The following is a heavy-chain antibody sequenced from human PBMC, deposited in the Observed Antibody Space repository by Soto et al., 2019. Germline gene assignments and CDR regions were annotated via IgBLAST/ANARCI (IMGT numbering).Heavy chain of an antibody. V-gene: IGHV4-34*01. CDR1: GGSFSGYY. J-gene: IGHJ4*02. Sequence: QVQLQQWGAGLLKPSETLSLTCAVYGGSFSGYYWSWIRQPPGKGLEWIGEINHSGSTNYNPSLKSRVTISVDTSKNQFSLKLSSVTAADTAVYYCARGLHYYDSSGYYYPKRGTTRRIDYWGQGTLVTVSS. D-gene: IGHD3-22*01. CDR3: ARGLHYYDSSGYYYPKRGTTRRIDY. CDR2: INHSGST.